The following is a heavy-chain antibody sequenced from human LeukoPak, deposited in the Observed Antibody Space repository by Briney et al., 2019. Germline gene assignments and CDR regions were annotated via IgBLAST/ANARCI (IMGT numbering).Heavy chain of an antibody. Sequence: GESLKISCQGSGYSFSTYWITWVRQMPGKGLEWMGIIYPGDSDTRYSPSFQGQVTISADKSISTAYLQWSSLKASDTAMYYCARRDLGWDDAFDIWGQGTMVTVSS. J-gene: IGHJ3*02. CDR3: ARRDLGWDDAFDI. CDR2: IYPGDSDT. CDR1: GYSFSTYW. V-gene: IGHV5-51*01. D-gene: IGHD6-19*01.